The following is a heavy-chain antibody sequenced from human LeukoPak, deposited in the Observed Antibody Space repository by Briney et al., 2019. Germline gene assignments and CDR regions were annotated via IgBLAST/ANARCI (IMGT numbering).Heavy chain of an antibody. CDR3: ARDGIQLWLRGGFDI. CDR1: GFTFSSYG. Sequence: GGSLRLSCAASGFTFSSYGMHWVRQAPGKGLEWVSSISSSSSYIYYADSVKGRFTISRDNAKNSLYLQMNSLRAEDTAVYYCARDGIQLWLRGGFDIWGQGTMVTVSS. J-gene: IGHJ3*02. D-gene: IGHD5-18*01. CDR2: ISSSSSYI. V-gene: IGHV3-21*01.